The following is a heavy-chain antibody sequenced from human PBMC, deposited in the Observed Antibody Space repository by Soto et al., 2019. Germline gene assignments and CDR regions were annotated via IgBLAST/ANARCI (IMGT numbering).Heavy chain of an antibody. V-gene: IGHV1-69*06. CDR3: ARGVYGSGNYYTGPSGFDI. CDR2: TIPVFNTA. CDR1: GGTLSDHG. D-gene: IGHD3-10*01. J-gene: IGHJ3*02. Sequence: QVQLEQSGAEVKKPGSSVKISCKASGGTLSDHGVSWLRQAPGQGLEWVGGTIPVFNTAKYAPKFQGRVTLAAEKSTSIAYMELGSLGSDDTAFYYCARGVYGSGNYYTGPSGFDIWGQGTLVIVSS.